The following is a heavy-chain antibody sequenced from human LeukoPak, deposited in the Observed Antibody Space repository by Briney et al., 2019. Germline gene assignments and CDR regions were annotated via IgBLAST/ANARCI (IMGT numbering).Heavy chain of an antibody. J-gene: IGHJ4*02. CDR2: INHSGST. V-gene: IGHV4-34*01. Sequence: SETLSLTCAVYGGSFSGYYWSWIRQPPGKGLEWIGEINHSGSTNYNPSLKSRVTISVDTSKNQFSLKLSSVTAADTAVYYCARGRFFDYWGQGALVTVSS. CDR3: ARGRFFDY. CDR1: GGSFSGYY.